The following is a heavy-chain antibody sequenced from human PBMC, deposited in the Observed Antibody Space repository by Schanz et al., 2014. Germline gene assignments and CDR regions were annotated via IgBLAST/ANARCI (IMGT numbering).Heavy chain of an antibody. V-gene: IGHV3-23*01. J-gene: IGHJ2*01. CDR1: GFTFSTHA. CDR3: AKDAPYPFDL. CDR2: ISGDHRNT. Sequence: EMQLLESGGGLIQPGGSLRLSCAASGFTFSTHAMSWVRQAPGKGLEWVSSISGDHRNTFYADSVKGRFTISRDNSKNTLYLQMNSLRAEDTAIYYCAKDAPYPFDLWGRGTRITVSS.